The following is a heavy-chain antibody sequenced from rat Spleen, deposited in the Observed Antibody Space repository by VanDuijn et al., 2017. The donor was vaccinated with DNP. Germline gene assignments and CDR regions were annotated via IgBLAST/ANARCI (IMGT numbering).Heavy chain of an antibody. CDR3: ARHVPGYNVMDA. CDR2: INYDGNST. J-gene: IGHJ4*01. Sequence: EVQLVESGGGLVQPGRSLKLSCAASGFTFSDYYMAWVRQAPTKGLEWVATINYDGNSTHYRDSVKGRFTISRDNAKSTLYLQMDSLRSEDTATYYCARHVPGYNVMDAWGQGASVTVSS. CDR1: GFTFSDYY. D-gene: IGHD1-4*01. V-gene: IGHV5-7*01.